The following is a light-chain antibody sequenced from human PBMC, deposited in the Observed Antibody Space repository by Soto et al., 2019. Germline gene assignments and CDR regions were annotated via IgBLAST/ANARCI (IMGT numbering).Light chain of an antibody. J-gene: IGKJ1*01. V-gene: IGKV3-20*01. CDR1: QSVSSSY. CDR2: GAS. CDR3: QQYGSSQWT. Sequence: EIVLTQSPGTMSLSPGERATLSCMASQSVSSSYLAWYQQKPGQAPRLLIYGASSRATGIPDRFSGSGSGTDFTLPISRLEPEDFAVYYCQQYGSSQWTFGQGTKVEIK.